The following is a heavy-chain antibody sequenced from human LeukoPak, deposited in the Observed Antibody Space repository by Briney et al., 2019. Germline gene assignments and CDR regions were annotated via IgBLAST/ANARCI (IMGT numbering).Heavy chain of an antibody. J-gene: IGHJ3*02. D-gene: IGHD5-12*01. CDR2: VYDSGSA. CDR3: ARAGERGYNGYDDAFDI. Sequence: SETLSLTCTVSGGSISSYYWSWLRQPPGKGLEWVGYVYDSGSATYNPSLKSRLTISVDTSKNQFSLKLSSVTAADTAIYYCARAGERGYNGYDDAFDIWGQGTVVTVSS. CDR1: GGSISSYY. V-gene: IGHV4-59*01.